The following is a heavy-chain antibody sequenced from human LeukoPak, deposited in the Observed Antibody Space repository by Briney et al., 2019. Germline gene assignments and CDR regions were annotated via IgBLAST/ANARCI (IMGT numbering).Heavy chain of an antibody. V-gene: IGHV4-59*12. J-gene: IGHJ6*03. CDR2: IYHSGST. CDR1: GGSISSYY. Sequence: SETLSLTCTVSGGSISSYYWSWIRQPPGKGLEWIGYIYHSGSTYYNPSLKSRVTISVDRSKNQFSLKLSSVTAADTAVYYCARGGQDIVVVPAANRDQHYYYYMDVWGKGTTVTVSS. CDR3: ARGGQDIVVVPAANRDQHYYYYMDV. D-gene: IGHD2-2*01.